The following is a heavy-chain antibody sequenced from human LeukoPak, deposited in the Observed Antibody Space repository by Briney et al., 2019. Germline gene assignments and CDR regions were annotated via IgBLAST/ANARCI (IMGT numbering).Heavy chain of an antibody. Sequence: SETLSLTCTVSGGSISSSSYYWGWLRQPPGKGLEWIGSIYYSGSTYYNPSLKSRVTISVDTSKNQFSLKLSSVTAADTAVYYCARPRSTKYCSSTSCYYWFDPWGQGTLVTVSS. CDR1: GGSISSSSYY. CDR3: ARPRSTKYCSSTSCYYWFDP. J-gene: IGHJ5*02. D-gene: IGHD2-2*01. V-gene: IGHV4-39*01. CDR2: IYYSGST.